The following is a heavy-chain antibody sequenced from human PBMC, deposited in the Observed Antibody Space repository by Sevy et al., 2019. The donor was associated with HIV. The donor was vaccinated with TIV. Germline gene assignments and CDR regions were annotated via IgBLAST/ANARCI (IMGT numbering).Heavy chain of an antibody. CDR2: IYSTGST. CDR1: GGSISRSSYY. J-gene: IGHJ2*01. V-gene: IGHV4-39*01. D-gene: IGHD6-19*01. CDR3: ATPRGSDWYEGTGGYFDL. Sequence: SETLSLTCTVSGGSISRSSYYWGWIRQPPGKGLEWIGSIYSTGSTPYNPSLKSRVTLSADTSKNQFSLKLESVSAADTAVYYCATPRGSDWYEGTGGYFDLWGRGALVTVSS.